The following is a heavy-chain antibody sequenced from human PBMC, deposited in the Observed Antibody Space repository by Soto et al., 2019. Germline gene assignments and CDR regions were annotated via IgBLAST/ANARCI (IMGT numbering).Heavy chain of an antibody. Sequence: SETLSLTCTVSGGSISSGDYYWSWIRQPPGKGLEWIGYIYYSGSTYYNPSLKSRVTISVDTSKNQFSLKLSSVTAADTAVYYCARDLGGYSYAADAFDIWGQGTMVTVSS. J-gene: IGHJ3*02. CDR2: IYYSGST. D-gene: IGHD5-18*01. CDR3: ARDLGGYSYAADAFDI. CDR1: GGSISSGDYY. V-gene: IGHV4-30-4*02.